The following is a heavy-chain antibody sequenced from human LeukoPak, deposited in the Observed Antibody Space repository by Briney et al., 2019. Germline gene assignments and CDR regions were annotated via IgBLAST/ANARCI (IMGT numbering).Heavy chain of an antibody. V-gene: IGHV3-9*01. CDR2: ISWSSVSI. J-gene: IGHJ4*02. CDR3: AKDLRVAVHGVFDN. D-gene: IGHD3-10*01. Sequence: HPGGSLRLSCAASGFTFDDYAMHWVRQAPGKGLEWVSTISWSSVSIDYADSVKGRFTISRDNAKNSLYLQMNSLRAEDTALYYCAKDLRVAVHGVFDNWGQGTLVTVSS. CDR1: GFTFDDYA.